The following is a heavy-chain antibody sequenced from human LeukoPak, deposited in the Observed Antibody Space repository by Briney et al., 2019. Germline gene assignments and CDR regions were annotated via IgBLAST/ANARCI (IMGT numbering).Heavy chain of an antibody. CDR2: ISSRSSTI. D-gene: IGHD3-3*01. J-gene: IGHJ4*02. Sequence: PGGSLRLSCAASGFTFSSYSMNWVRQAPGKGLEWVSYISSRSSTIYYADSVKGRFTISRDNAKNSLYLQMNSLRDEDTAVYYCARDPGDDFWSGPKFDYWGQGTLVTVSS. CDR1: GFTFSSYS. CDR3: ARDPGDDFWSGPKFDY. V-gene: IGHV3-48*02.